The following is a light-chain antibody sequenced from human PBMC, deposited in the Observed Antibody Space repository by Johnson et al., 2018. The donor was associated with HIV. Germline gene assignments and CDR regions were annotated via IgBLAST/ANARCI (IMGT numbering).Light chain of an antibody. CDR1: SSNIGNNY. CDR3: GTWDSSLSALYC. CDR2: ENN. V-gene: IGLV1-51*02. Sequence: QAVLTQPPSVSAAPGQKVTISCSGSSSNIGNNYVSWYQQLPGTAPKLLIYENNKRPSGIPDRFSGSKSGTSATLDITGLQTGDEADYYCGTWDSSLSALYCFGTGTKVTVL. J-gene: IGLJ1*01.